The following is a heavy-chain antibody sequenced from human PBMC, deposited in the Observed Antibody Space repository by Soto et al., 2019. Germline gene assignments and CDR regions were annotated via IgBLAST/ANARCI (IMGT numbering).Heavy chain of an antibody. CDR1: GFTVSINF. D-gene: IGHD6-19*01. CDR2: IYSGGST. Sequence: PGGSLRLSCAASGFTVSINFMSWVLQAKGKGLEWVSVIYSGGSTYYADSVKGRFTISRDNSKNTLYLQMNSLRAEDTAVYYCARDLAGPFSIAVAGTLQHWGQGTLVTVSS. CDR3: ARDLAGPFSIAVAGTLQH. J-gene: IGHJ1*01. V-gene: IGHV3-66*01.